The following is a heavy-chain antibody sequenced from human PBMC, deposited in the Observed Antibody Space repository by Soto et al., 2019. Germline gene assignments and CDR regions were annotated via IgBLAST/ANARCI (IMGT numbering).Heavy chain of an antibody. CDR1: GLTFSSYS. V-gene: IGHV3-23*01. Sequence: EVQLLESGGGLVQPGGSLRLSCAASGLTFSSYSMSWVRQAPGKGLEWVSSISGSGDNTHYADSVKGRFTISRDNSKNTLYLHMNSLRAEDTAVYYCAKPQWELLDWGQGTLVTVSS. J-gene: IGHJ4*02. CDR3: AKPQWELLD. CDR2: ISGSGDNT. D-gene: IGHD1-26*01.